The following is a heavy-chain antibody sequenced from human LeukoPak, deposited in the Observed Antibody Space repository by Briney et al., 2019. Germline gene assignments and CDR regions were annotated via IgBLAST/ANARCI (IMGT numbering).Heavy chain of an antibody. CDR2: IYHSGST. CDR1: GGSISSGGYS. J-gene: IGHJ4*02. V-gene: IGHV4-30-2*05. Sequence: SETLSLTCAVSGGSISSGGYSWSWIRQPPGKGLEWIGYIYHSGSTYYNPSLKSRVTISVDTSKNQFSLKLSSVTAADTAVYYCARVAGSYYFGYWGQGTLVTVSS. CDR3: ARVAGSYYFGY. D-gene: IGHD1-26*01.